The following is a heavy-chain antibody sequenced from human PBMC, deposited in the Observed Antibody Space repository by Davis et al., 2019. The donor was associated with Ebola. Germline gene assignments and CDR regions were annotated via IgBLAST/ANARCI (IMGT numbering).Heavy chain of an antibody. D-gene: IGHD3-22*01. V-gene: IGHV1-69*13. CDR3: TRAVRYSAVVSQSSRKYYFDY. CDR1: GGTFSSYT. J-gene: IGHJ4*02. CDR2: IIPIFGTA. Sequence: SVKVSCKASGGTFSSYTISWVRQAPGQGLEWMGGIIPIFGTANYAQKFQGRVTITADESTSTAYMELSSLRSEDTAVYYCTRAVRYSAVVSQSSRKYYFDYWGQGTLVTVSS.